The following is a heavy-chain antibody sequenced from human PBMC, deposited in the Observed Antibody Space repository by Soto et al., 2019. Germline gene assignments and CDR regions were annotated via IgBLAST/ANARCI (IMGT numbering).Heavy chain of an antibody. Sequence: ASVKVSCKASGGTFSSYAISWVRQAPGQGLEWMGGIIPIFGTANYAQKFQGRVTITADKSTSTAYMELSSLRSEDTAVYYCARDQDASDILTGYPMVYYGMDVWGQGTTVTVSS. CDR3: ARDQDASDILTGYPMVYYGMDV. CDR1: GGTFSSYA. CDR2: IIPIFGTA. D-gene: IGHD3-9*01. V-gene: IGHV1-69*06. J-gene: IGHJ6*02.